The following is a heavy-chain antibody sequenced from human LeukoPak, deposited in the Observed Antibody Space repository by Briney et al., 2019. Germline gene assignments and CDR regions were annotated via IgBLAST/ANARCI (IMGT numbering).Heavy chain of an antibody. Sequence: GASVKVSCKASGYTFTSYAMHWVRQAPGQRLEWMGWINAGNGNTKYSQKFQGRVTITRDTSASTAYTELSSLRSEDTAVYYCARDLLSPISTVTREGRFDPWGQGTLVTVSS. CDR3: ARDLLSPISTVTREGRFDP. D-gene: IGHD4-17*01. J-gene: IGHJ5*02. CDR2: INAGNGNT. CDR1: GYTFTSYA. V-gene: IGHV1-3*01.